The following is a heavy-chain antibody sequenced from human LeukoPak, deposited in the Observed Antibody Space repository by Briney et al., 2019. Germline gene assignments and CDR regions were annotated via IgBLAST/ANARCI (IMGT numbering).Heavy chain of an antibody. Sequence: GGSLRLSCAASAFTFSNYGMHWVRQAPGKGLEWVSYISSSSSTIYYADSVKGRFTISRDNAKNSLYLQMNSLRAEDTAVYYCARDRSLYDFWSGSLDYWGQGTLVTVSS. V-gene: IGHV3-48*01. D-gene: IGHD3-3*01. CDR1: AFTFSNYG. CDR2: ISSSSSTI. J-gene: IGHJ4*02. CDR3: ARDRSLYDFWSGSLDY.